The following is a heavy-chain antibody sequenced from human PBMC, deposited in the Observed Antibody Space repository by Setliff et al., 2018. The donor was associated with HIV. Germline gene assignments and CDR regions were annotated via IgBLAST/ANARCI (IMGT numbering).Heavy chain of an antibody. CDR1: GDSISSSTYY. J-gene: IGHJ4*02. V-gene: IGHV4-39*07. CDR2: IFYTGFT. D-gene: IGHD1-20*01. CDR3: ARVVKGYNWNYFDY. Sequence: LSLTCTVSGDSISSSTYYWGWIRQPPGRGLEWIGSIFYTGFTYYSPSLESRVTMSVDTSKNQFSLRVRSVTAADTAVYYCARVVKGYNWNYFDYWGQGTLVTV.